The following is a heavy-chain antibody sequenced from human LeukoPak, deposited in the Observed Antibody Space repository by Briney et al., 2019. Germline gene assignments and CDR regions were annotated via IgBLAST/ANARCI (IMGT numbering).Heavy chain of an antibody. D-gene: IGHD6-6*01. CDR2: ISSSGRTM. CDR1: GFTFSSYE. Sequence: GGSLRLSCVGSGFTFSSYEMNWVRQAPGKGLEWFLYISSSGRTMYYADSVKGRFTISRDNAKNSLNLQMNSLRAEDTAVYYCARALNRYGIAALEMNYYYYYYYMDVWGKGTTVTVSS. CDR3: ARALNRYGIAALEMNYYYYYYYMDV. J-gene: IGHJ6*03. V-gene: IGHV3-48*03.